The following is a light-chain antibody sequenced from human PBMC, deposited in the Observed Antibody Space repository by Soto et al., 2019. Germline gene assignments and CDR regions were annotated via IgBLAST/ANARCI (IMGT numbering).Light chain of an antibody. CDR2: GAS. CDR3: QQYNEWPPLT. J-gene: IGKJ4*01. Sequence: EIVMAQSPATLSVSPGERATLSCMASQSVSSNLAWYQQKPGQAPRLLIFGASTRATGIPARFSGSGSGTEFTLTISSLKSEDFAVYYCQQYNEWPPLTLGGGTKVDIK. V-gene: IGKV3-15*01. CDR1: QSVSSN.